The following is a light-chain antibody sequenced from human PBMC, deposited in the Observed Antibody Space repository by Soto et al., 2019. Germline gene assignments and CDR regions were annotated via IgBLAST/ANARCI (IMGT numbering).Light chain of an antibody. CDR2: GVT. Sequence: QSALTQPASVSGSPGQSITISCTGTSSDVGGYNYVSWYQQHPGKAPKLMIYGVTNRPSGVSNRFSGSKSGNTASLTISGLRAEEEADYYCSSYASSNTLSVVFGGGPKLTVL. CDR3: SSYASSNTLSVV. V-gene: IGLV2-14*01. CDR1: SSDVGGYNY. J-gene: IGLJ2*01.